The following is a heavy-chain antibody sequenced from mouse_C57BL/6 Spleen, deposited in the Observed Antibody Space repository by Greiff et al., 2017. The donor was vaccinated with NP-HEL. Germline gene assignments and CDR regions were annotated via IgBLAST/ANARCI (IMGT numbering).Heavy chain of an antibody. CDR3: ARDGYGNYGRDYFDY. V-gene: IGHV1-82*01. Sequence: QVQLQQSGPELVKPGASVKISCKASGYAFSSSWMNWVKQRPGKGLEWIGRIYPGDGDTNYNGKFKGKATLTADKSSSTAYMQLSSLTSEDSAVYFCARDGYGNYGRDYFDYWGQGTTLTVSS. CDR1: GYAFSSSW. D-gene: IGHD2-1*01. CDR2: IYPGDGDT. J-gene: IGHJ2*01.